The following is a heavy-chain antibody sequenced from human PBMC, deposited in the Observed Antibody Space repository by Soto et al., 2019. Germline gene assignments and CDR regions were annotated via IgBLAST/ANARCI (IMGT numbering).Heavy chain of an antibody. J-gene: IGHJ5*02. V-gene: IGHV4-39*07. CDR3: ARDRYNWNYGPVNWFDP. CDR1: GGSISSSSYY. D-gene: IGHD1-7*01. Sequence: SETLSLTCTVSGGSISSSSYYWGWIRQPPGKGLEWIGSIYYSGSTYYNPSLKSRVTISVETSKNQFSLKLSSVTAADTAVYYCARDRYNWNYGPVNWFDPWGQGTLVTVSS. CDR2: IYYSGST.